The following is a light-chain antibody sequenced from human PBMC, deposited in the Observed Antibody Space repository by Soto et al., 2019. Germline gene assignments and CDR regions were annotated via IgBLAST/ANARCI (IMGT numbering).Light chain of an antibody. CDR2: AAS. Sequence: EIVLTQSPGTLSLSPGERATLSCRVSQSINSNSLAWYQQKPGQAPRLLIYAASSRATGIPDRFSGSGSGTDLTLTIRRLEPEDFAVYYCQRDSFGQGTKLEIK. J-gene: IGKJ2*03. CDR3: QRDS. CDR1: QSINSNS. V-gene: IGKV3-20*01.